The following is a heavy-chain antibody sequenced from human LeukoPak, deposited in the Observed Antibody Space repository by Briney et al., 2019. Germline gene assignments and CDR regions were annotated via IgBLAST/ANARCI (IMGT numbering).Heavy chain of an antibody. Sequence: GSLRLSCAASGFTFSSYSMNWVRQAPGKGLEWVSYISSSSSTIYYADSVKGRFTISRDNAKNSLYLQMNSLRAEDTAVYYCARDLGSDRGSLKEWYYTGYFDYWGQGTLVTVSS. D-gene: IGHD3-10*01. J-gene: IGHJ4*02. CDR1: GFTFSSYS. CDR3: ARDLGSDRGSLKEWYYTGYFDY. V-gene: IGHV3-48*04. CDR2: ISSSSSTI.